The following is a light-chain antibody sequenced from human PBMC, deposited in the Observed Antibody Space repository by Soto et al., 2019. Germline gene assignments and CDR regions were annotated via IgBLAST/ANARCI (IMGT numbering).Light chain of an antibody. CDR3: QAYDYSLTASV. CDR2: GNR. CDR1: SSNLGAGYD. Sequence: QSVLTQPPSVSGAPGQRVTLSCTGSSSNLGAGYDVHWYQQLPGAAPKLVIFGNRNRPSGVPERFSGSKSGTLASLAITGLQAQDEADYYCQAYDYSLTASVFGGGTKLTVL. J-gene: IGLJ3*02. V-gene: IGLV1-40*01.